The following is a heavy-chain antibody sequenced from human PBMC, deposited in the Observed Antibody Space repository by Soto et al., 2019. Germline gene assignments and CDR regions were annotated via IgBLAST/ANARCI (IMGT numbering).Heavy chain of an antibody. CDR3: ARGGIVVVPAAKRRPFDY. Sequence: QVQLQQWGAGLLKPSETLSLTCAVYGGSFSGYYWSWIRQPPGKGLEWIGEINHSGSTNYNPSLKSRVTISVDXXKXQXXRKLSSVTAADTAVYYCARGGIVVVPAAKRRPFDYWGQGTLVTVSS. CDR2: INHSGST. J-gene: IGHJ4*02. CDR1: GGSFSGYY. V-gene: IGHV4-34*01. D-gene: IGHD2-2*01.